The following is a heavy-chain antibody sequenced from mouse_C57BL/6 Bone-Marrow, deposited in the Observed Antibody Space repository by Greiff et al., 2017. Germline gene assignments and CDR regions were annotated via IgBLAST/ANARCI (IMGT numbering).Heavy chain of an antibody. V-gene: IGHV14-4*01. J-gene: IGHJ4*01. CDR1: GFNIKDDY. Sequence: VQLQQSGAELVRPGASVKLSCTASGFNIKDDYMHWVKQRPEQGLEWIGWIDPENGDTEYASKFQGKATITADTSSNTAYLQLSSLTSEDTAVYYCTTSGSRPDYARDYWGQGTSVTVSS. CDR3: TTSGSRPDYARDY. CDR2: IDPENGDT. D-gene: IGHD1-1*01.